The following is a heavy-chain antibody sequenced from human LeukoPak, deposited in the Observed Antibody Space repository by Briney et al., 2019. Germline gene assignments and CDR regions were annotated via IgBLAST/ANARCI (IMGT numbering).Heavy chain of an antibody. Sequence: PETLSLTCTVSGGSISSYYWSWIRQPPGKGLEWIGEINHSGSTNYNPSLKSRVTISVDTSKNQFSLKLSSVTAADTAVYYCARGWRYYDSSGYYRPWGQGTLVTVSS. V-gene: IGHV4-34*01. J-gene: IGHJ5*02. D-gene: IGHD3-22*01. CDR1: GGSISSYY. CDR3: ARGWRYYDSSGYYRP. CDR2: INHSGST.